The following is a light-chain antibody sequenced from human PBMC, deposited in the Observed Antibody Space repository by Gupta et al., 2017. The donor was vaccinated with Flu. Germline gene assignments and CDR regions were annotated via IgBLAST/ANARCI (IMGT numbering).Light chain of an antibody. CDR2: DAS. Sequence: EIVLTQSPDTLSLSTGQRATLSCRASESVSYYLAWYRQKPGQAPSLLIYDASKRATGIPARISGSGSGTDFTLTISRLEPEDFAIYYCQQRNSWPPTFGQGTRLEIE. CDR1: ESVSYY. CDR3: QQRNSWPPT. J-gene: IGKJ5*01. V-gene: IGKV3-11*01.